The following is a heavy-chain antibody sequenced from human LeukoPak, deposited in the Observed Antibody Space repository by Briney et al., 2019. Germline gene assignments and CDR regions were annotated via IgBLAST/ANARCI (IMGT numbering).Heavy chain of an antibody. Sequence: SETLSLTCTVPGGSISSYFWSWIRQPPGKGLEWIGYVYYSGSTNYNPSLKSRVTISVDTSKNQFSLKLSSVTAADTAVYYCARGSNIAAAGTRVFDYWGQGTLVTVSS. CDR3: ARGSNIAAAGTRVFDY. CDR1: GGSISSYF. CDR2: VYYSGST. V-gene: IGHV4-59*12. D-gene: IGHD6-13*01. J-gene: IGHJ4*02.